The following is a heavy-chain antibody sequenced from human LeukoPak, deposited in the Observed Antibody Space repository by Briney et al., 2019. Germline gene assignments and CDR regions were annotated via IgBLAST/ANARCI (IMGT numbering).Heavy chain of an antibody. CDR2: IYYSGST. J-gene: IGHJ6*02. D-gene: IGHD2-2*01. Sequence: SQTLSLTCTVSGGSISSGDYYWSWIRQPPGKGLEWIRYIYYSGSTYYNPSLKSRVTISVDTSKNQFSLKLSSVTAADTAVYYCARDYCSSTSCTNSYYYGMDVWGQGTTVTVSS. CDR1: GGSISSGDYY. CDR3: ARDYCSSTSCTNSYYYGMDV. V-gene: IGHV4-30-4*01.